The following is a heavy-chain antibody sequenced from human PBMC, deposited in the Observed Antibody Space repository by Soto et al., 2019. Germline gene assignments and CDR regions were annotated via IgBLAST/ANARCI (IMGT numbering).Heavy chain of an antibody. D-gene: IGHD2-2*01. CDR2: ISYDGSNK. V-gene: IGHV3-30-3*01. CDR1: GFTFSSYA. J-gene: IGHJ4*02. CDR3: ASTNPNFCSSTSCYESLDY. Sequence: PGGSLSLSCAASGFTFSSYAMHWVRQAPGKGLEWVAVISYDGSNKYYADSVKGRFTISRDNSKNTLYLQMNSLRAEDTAVYYSASTNPNFCSSTSCYESLDYWGQGTLVTVSS.